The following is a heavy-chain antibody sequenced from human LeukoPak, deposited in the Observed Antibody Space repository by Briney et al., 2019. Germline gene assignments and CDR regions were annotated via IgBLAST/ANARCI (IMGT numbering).Heavy chain of an antibody. CDR2: IHYSGST. Sequence: SETLSLTCTVSGGSISSGGYYWSWIRQHPEKGLEWIGYIHYSGSTYYHPSLKSRVSMSVDTSRNQCSLKLSSVTAADTAVYYCACGSNNWYNWFDPWGQGTLVTVSS. CDR1: GGSISSGGYY. D-gene: IGHD1-1*01. J-gene: IGHJ5*02. V-gene: IGHV4-31*03. CDR3: ACGSNNWYNWFDP.